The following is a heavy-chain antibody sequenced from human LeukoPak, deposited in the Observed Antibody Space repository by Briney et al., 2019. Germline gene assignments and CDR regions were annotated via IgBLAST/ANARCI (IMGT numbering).Heavy chain of an antibody. D-gene: IGHD2-2*01. CDR3: ARTTKYQFKWAGFDP. CDR2: INHSGSS. Sequence: SETLSLTCAVYGGSFSGYYWSWIRQPPGKGLEWIGEINHSGSSNYNTSLKSRVTISVDTSKNQFSLKLSSVTSAYTALYYCARTTKYQFKWAGFDPWGQGTLVTVSS. CDR1: GGSFSGYY. J-gene: IGHJ5*02. V-gene: IGHV4-34*01.